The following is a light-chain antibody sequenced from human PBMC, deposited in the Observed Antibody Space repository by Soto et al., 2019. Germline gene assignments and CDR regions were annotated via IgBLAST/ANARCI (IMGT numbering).Light chain of an antibody. CDR3: QQYNSYPWT. V-gene: IGKV1-5*03. CDR1: QSASSW. Sequence: DIQMTQSPSTLSSSVGDTVTIACRASQSASSWLAWYQQRPGKAPNLLIYKASSLETGVPSRFSGGGSGTEFTLTISSLQPDDIGTYYCQQYNSYPWTFGQGTKVEIK. CDR2: KAS. J-gene: IGKJ1*01.